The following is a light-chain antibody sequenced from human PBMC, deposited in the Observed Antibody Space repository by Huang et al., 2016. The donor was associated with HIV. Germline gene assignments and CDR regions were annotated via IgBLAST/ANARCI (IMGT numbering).Light chain of an antibody. CDR3: QQSYTTPLT. CDR1: QDIDIY. Sequence: DIQLTQSPSSLSASVGNRGTITCRASQDIDIYLHWYQQKPGKAPKLLIYTASSVQSGVPSRFSGSGAGTDFTLTINSLQPEDFATYYCQQSYTTPLTFGGGTRVEIK. V-gene: IGKV1-39*01. CDR2: TAS. J-gene: IGKJ4*01.